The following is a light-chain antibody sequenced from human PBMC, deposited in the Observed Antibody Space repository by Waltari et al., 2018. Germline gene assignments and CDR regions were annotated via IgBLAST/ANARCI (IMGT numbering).Light chain of an antibody. Sequence: QSALTQPASVSGSPGQSITISCSGPDSDVGAYDFVSWYQQHPGKAPHLIIYEVSNRPSGISNRVSASTSGNTASRTISGLQAEDEADYYCSSYTTSSAPGVFGTGTRVTVL. CDR1: DSDVGAYDF. V-gene: IGLV2-14*01. CDR3: SSYTTSSAPGV. CDR2: EVS. J-gene: IGLJ1*01.